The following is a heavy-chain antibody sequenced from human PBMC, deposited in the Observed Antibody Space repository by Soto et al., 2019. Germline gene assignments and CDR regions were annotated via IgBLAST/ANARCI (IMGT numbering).Heavy chain of an antibody. CDR1: GGSIISRDYY. Sequence: QVPLQEPGPGLVKPSETLSLTCSVSGGSIISRDYYWVWVRRAPGRGPQWIGNIFYNGRTDYNPSLQSRVTISVDTSKNQFSLKLAAVTVADTAIYYCARGGMSADDQSDWLDPWGRGAPVTVSS. CDR3: ARGGMSADDQSDWLDP. D-gene: IGHD5-12*01. CDR2: IFYNGRT. J-gene: IGHJ5*02. V-gene: IGHV4-39*01.